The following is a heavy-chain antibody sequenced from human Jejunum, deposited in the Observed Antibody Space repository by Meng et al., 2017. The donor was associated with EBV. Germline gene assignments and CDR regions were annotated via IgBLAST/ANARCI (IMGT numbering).Heavy chain of an antibody. CDR3: ARVRCSGGSCFYFDY. CDR1: GGSISTGGYS. CDR2: IYHSGSA. Sequence: QLHLQESGSGLVKPSQTLSLTCAVSGGSISTGGYSWHWIRQSPGKGLEWIGYIYHSGSAYYNPSLKGRVTILLDKSENHFSLKLNSVTAADTAVYYCARVRCSGGSCFYFDYWGQGALVTVAS. J-gene: IGHJ4*02. D-gene: IGHD2-15*01. V-gene: IGHV4-30-2*06.